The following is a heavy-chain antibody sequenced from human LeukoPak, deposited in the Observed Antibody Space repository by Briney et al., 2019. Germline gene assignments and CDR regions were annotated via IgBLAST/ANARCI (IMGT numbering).Heavy chain of an antibody. CDR2: IYYSGST. CDR1: GGSISSSSYY. Sequence: SETLSLTCTVSGGSISSSSYYWGWIRQPPGKGLEWIGSIYYSGSTYYNPSLRSRVTISVDTSKNHFSLKLSSVTAADTAVYYCARDQTYSGSGIYTYVDYWGQGILVTVSS. CDR3: ARDQTYSGSGIYTYVDY. D-gene: IGHD3-10*01. V-gene: IGHV4-39*02. J-gene: IGHJ4*02.